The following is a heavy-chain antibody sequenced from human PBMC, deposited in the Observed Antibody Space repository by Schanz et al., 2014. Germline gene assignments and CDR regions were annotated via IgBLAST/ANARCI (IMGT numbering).Heavy chain of an antibody. Sequence: DVQLLESGGGLVQPGGSLRLSCAASGFTFSSHWMHWVRQDPGKGLVWVARINSVGSNTDYADSVTGRFTISRDNSKNSLYLQMNSLRAEDTAVYYCAKGRFGELSAFDIWGQGTMVTVSS. D-gene: IGHD3-10*01. CDR1: GFTFSSHW. CDR3: AKGRFGELSAFDI. V-gene: IGHV3-74*02. J-gene: IGHJ3*02. CDR2: INSVGSNT.